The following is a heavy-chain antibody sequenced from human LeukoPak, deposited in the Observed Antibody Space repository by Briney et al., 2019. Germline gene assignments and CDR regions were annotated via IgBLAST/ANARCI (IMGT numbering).Heavy chain of an antibody. V-gene: IGHV4-59*01. CDR1: GVSISSSY. D-gene: IGHD3-22*01. CDR2: IYYNGNT. CDR3: VRGNYDNRGYSNAFDI. Sequence: SETLSLTCTVSGVSISSSYWSWIRQPPGKRLEGIGYIYYNGNTNSNPSLKSRVTISADTSKNQFSLKLSSVTAADTAVYYCVRGNYDNRGYSNAFDIWGQGAMVTVSS. J-gene: IGHJ3*02.